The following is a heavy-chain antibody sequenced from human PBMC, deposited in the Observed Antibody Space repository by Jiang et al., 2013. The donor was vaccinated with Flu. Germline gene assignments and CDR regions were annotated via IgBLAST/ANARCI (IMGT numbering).Heavy chain of an antibody. CDR3: VKTTSIERWSRYFDWSDAFDI. D-gene: IGHD3-9*01. CDR2: ISSNGGST. V-gene: IGHV3-64D*09. Sequence: SCAASGFTFSSYAMRLGYRQAPGKGLEYVSAISSNGGSTYYADSVKGRFTISRDNSKNTLYLQMSSLRAEDTAVYYCVKTTSIERWSRYFDWSDAFDIWGQGTMVTVSS. J-gene: IGHJ3*02. CDR1: GFTFSSYA.